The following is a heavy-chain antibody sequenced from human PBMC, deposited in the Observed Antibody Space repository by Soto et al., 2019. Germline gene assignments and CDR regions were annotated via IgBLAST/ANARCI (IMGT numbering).Heavy chain of an antibody. V-gene: IGHV4-59*08. CDR2: IYYSGST. CDR3: ARHKSCGGDFFYYYYYYMDV. Sequence: SETLSLTCTVSGGSISSYYWSWIRQPPGKGLEWIGYIYYSGSTNYNPSLKSRVTISVDTSKNQFSLKLSSVTAADTAVYYCARHKSCGGDFFYYYYYYMDVWGKGTTVTVSS. D-gene: IGHD2-21*01. CDR1: GGSISSYY. J-gene: IGHJ6*03.